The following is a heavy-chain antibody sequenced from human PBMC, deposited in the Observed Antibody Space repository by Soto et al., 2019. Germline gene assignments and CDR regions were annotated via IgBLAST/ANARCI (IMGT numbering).Heavy chain of an antibody. Sequence: SETLSLTCTVSGGSISSDYWSWIRQPPGKGLEWIGYIHYSGSTNYNPSLKSRVTISVDTSKNQFSLKLTSVTAADTAVYFCTRGGFYYYDSSGYYDYWGQGALVTVSS. V-gene: IGHV4-59*01. J-gene: IGHJ4*02. CDR1: GGSISSDY. CDR3: TRGGFYYYDSSGYYDY. D-gene: IGHD3-22*01. CDR2: IHYSGST.